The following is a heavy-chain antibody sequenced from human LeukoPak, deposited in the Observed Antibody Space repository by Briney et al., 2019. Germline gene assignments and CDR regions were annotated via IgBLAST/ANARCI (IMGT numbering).Heavy chain of an antibody. V-gene: IGHV3-11*01. Sequence: GASLRLSCAATGFTFSDHNMGWMRQAPGKGLEWTSYMSGSGIYYADSVEGRFTISRDNAKNSLYLQMSSLRAEDSAVYFCARRSLTTGGHAFDVWGQGTLVTVSS. CDR2: MSGSGI. CDR1: GFTFSDHN. D-gene: IGHD1-1*01. CDR3: ARRSLTTGGHAFDV. J-gene: IGHJ3*01.